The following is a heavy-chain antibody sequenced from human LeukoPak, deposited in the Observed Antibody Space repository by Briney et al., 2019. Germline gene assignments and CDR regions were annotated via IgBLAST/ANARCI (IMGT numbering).Heavy chain of an antibody. D-gene: IGHD6-13*01. Sequence: ASVKVSCKASGYTFTSYDMHWVRQSPGQGLEWMGRIITILGIANYAQKFKGRVTITAHKSTSTAYMAVRSLSSEYTAVYYCAREEYNIAAVYDYWGQGTLVIVSS. V-gene: IGHV1-69*04. CDR1: GYTFTSYD. J-gene: IGHJ4*02. CDR3: AREEYNIAAVYDY. CDR2: IITILGIA.